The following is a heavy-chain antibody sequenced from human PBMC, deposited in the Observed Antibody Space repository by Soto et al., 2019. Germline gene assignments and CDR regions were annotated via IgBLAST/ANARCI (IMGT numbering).Heavy chain of an antibody. J-gene: IGHJ4*02. V-gene: IGHV3-30-3*01. Sequence: PWGSLRLSCAASGFTFSSYAMHRVRQAPGKGLEWVAVISYDGSNKYYADSVKGRFTISRDNSKNTLYLQMNSLRAEDTAVYYCARDLAGYSGYPRKNGYWGQGTLVTVSS. CDR1: GFTFSSYA. CDR3: ARDLAGYSGYPRKNGY. D-gene: IGHD5-12*01. CDR2: ISYDGSNK.